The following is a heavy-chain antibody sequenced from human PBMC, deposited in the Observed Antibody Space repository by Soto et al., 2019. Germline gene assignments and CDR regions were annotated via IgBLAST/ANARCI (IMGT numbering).Heavy chain of an antibody. CDR3: AKGLLPTPYGSSTSYRKPNWFDP. CDR1: GGSFSGYY. V-gene: IGHV4-34*01. D-gene: IGHD2-2*01. Sequence: SETLSLTCAVYGGSFSGYYWSWIRQPPGKGLEWIGEINHSGSTNYNPSLKSRVTISVDTSKDQFALKLCSVTAADTAMYYCAKGLLPTPYGSSTSYRKPNWFDPWGQGTLVTVSS. J-gene: IGHJ5*02. CDR2: INHSGST.